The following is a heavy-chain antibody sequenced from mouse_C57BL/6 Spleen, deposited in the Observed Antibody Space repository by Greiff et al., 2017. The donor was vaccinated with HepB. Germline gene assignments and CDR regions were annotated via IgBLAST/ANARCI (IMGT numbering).Heavy chain of an antibody. J-gene: IGHJ2*01. V-gene: IGHV5-4*01. Sequence: EVQVVESGGGLVKPGGSLKLSCAASGFTFSSYAMSWVRQTPEKRLEWVATISDGGSYTYYPDNVKGRFTISRDNAKNNLYLQMSHLKSEDTAMYYCARGARTTVVAHFDYWGQGTTLTVSS. CDR1: GFTFSSYA. D-gene: IGHD1-1*01. CDR3: ARGARTTVVAHFDY. CDR2: ISDGGSYT.